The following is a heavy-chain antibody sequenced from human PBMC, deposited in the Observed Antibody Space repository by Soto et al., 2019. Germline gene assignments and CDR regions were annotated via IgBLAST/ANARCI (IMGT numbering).Heavy chain of an antibody. CDR2: ISYDGTNK. CDR3: TRDLAPKQLWFDY. V-gene: IGHV3-30-3*01. J-gene: IGHJ5*01. D-gene: IGHD1-1*01. Sequence: PGGSLRLSCAASGFTFSNYAVHWVRQAPGKGLEWVALISYDGTNKYYADSVKGRFTISRDNSKNTLYLQMNSLRAEDTALYYCTRDLAPKQLWFDYWGQGTLVTVYS. CDR1: GFTFSNYA.